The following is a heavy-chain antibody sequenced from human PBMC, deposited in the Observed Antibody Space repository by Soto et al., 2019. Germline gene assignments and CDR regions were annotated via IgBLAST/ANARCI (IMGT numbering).Heavy chain of an antibody. Sequence: QVQLVESGGGVVQPGRSLRLSCAASGFTVSSYAMHWVRQAPGKVLEWVAVISYDGSNKYYADSVKGRFTISRENSKNTLYLQMNSLRAEDTAVYYCARDTMIGVQSAFDIWGQGRMVTDSS. V-gene: IGHV3-30-3*01. J-gene: IGHJ3*02. CDR1: GFTVSSYA. D-gene: IGHD3-22*01. CDR3: ARDTMIGVQSAFDI. CDR2: ISYDGSNK.